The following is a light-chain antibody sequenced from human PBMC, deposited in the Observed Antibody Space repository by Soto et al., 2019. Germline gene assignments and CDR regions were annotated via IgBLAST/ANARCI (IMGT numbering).Light chain of an antibody. CDR3: QQYGDSSIT. Sequence: VLTQSPGTLSLSPGERATLSCRASQSVSSDFLAWFQQKPGRAPRLLIYATSRRATGIPDRFSGGGSGTDFTLSISRLEPEDFAMYYCQQYGDSSITFGQGTRLEIK. CDR1: QSVSSDF. V-gene: IGKV3-20*01. J-gene: IGKJ5*01. CDR2: ATS.